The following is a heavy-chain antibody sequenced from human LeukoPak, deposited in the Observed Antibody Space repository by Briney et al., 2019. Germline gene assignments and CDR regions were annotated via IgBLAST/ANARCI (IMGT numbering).Heavy chain of an antibody. V-gene: IGHV1-8*01. J-gene: IGHJ4*02. CDR1: GYTFTSYD. Sequence: ASVKVSCKASGYTFTSYDINWVRQATGQGLEWMGWMNPNSGNTGNAQKFQGRVSMTRNTSISTAYMELSSLRSEDTAVYYCARGRRDGYYFWGYFDYWGQGTLVTVSS. D-gene: IGHD3-22*01. CDR2: MNPNSGNT. CDR3: ARGRRDGYYFWGYFDY.